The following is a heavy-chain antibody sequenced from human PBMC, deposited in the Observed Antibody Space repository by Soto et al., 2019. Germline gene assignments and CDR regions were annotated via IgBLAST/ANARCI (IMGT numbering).Heavy chain of an antibody. J-gene: IGHJ6*02. CDR3: ARRGRNYDFWSGNYYYYGMDV. D-gene: IGHD3-3*01. V-gene: IGHV1-8*01. Sequence: GASVKVSCKASGHTFTSYDINWVRQATGQGXEWMGWMNPNSGNTGYAQKFQGRVTMTRNTSISTAYMELSSLRSEDTAVYYCARRGRNYDFWSGNYYYYGMDVWGQGTTVTVSS. CDR2: MNPNSGNT. CDR1: GHTFTSYD.